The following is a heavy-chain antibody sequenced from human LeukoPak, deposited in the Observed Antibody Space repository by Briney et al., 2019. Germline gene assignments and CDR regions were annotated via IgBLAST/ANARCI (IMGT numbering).Heavy chain of an antibody. Sequence: SVKVSCKASGGTFSSYAISWVRQAPGQGLEWMGGIIPIFGTANYAQKFQGRVTITADESTSTAYIELSSLRSEDTAVYYCARGAEMATISPDYYGMDVWGQGTTVTVSS. J-gene: IGHJ6*02. CDR1: GGTFSSYA. CDR3: ARGAEMATISPDYYGMDV. D-gene: IGHD5-24*01. V-gene: IGHV1-69*13. CDR2: IIPIFGTA.